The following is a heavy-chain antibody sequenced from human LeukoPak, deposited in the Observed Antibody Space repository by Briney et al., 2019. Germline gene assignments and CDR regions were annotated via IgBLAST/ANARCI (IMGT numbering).Heavy chain of an antibody. J-gene: IGHJ6*03. Sequence: GGSLRLSCAASGFTFSSYGMSWVRQAPGKGLEWVSAISGSGGSTYYADSVKGRFTISRDNSKNTLYLQINSLRAEDTAVYYCAKYSGYEYYYHYYMDVWGKGTTVTISS. CDR2: ISGSGGST. CDR3: AKYSGYEYYYHYYMDV. V-gene: IGHV3-23*01. CDR1: GFTFSSYG. D-gene: IGHD5-12*01.